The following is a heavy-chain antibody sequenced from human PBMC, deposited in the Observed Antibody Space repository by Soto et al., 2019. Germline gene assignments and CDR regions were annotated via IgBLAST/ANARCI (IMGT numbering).Heavy chain of an antibody. CDR2: IKEDESEK. V-gene: IGHV3-7*01. CDR1: GFTFTYYS. D-gene: IGHD1-1*01. J-gene: IGHJ4*02. Sequence: GWYVRLSCSASGFTFTYYSITWVRQTPGKGLEWVAKIKEDESEKYYVDSVKGRFTVSRDNAKNTLYLQMNSLRGEDTAVYFCARANWNNVPFFAYWGQGT. CDR3: ARANWNNVPFFAY.